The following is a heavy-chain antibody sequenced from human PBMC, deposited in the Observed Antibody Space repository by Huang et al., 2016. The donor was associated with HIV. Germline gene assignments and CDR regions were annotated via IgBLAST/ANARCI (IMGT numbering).Heavy chain of an antibody. CDR1: GFSILIYY. J-gene: IGHJ5*01. CDR2: VNPGGGGA. Sequence: QVQLVQSGAEVKTPGASVMISCKASGFSILIYYIHWVRQAPGQGLEWMGRVNPGGGGADYAQKFKGRVTMTRDTSTRTLYMELSSLRSEDTAVYYCAREGITPSGTEVSGFDFWGQGTPVSVSS. CDR3: AREGITPSGTEVSGFDF. V-gene: IGHV1-46*03. D-gene: IGHD6-13*01.